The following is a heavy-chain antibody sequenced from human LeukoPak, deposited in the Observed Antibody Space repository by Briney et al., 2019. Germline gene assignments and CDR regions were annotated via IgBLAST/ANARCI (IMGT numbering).Heavy chain of an antibody. CDR1: GFTFSSYD. D-gene: IGHD2-2*01. V-gene: IGHV3-13*01. J-gene: IGHJ5*02. CDR3: ATEGRPYCSSTSCYGGFDP. Sequence: GGSLRLSCAASGFTFSSYDMHWVRQATGKGLEWVSAIGTAGDTYYPGSVKGRFTISRDNAKNSLYLQMNSLRAEDTAVYYCATEGRPYCSSTSCYGGFDPWGQGTLVTVSS. CDR2: IGTAGDT.